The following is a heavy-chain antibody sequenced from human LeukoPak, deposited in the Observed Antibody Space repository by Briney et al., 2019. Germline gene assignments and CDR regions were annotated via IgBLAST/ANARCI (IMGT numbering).Heavy chain of an antibody. CDR3: ARSTFGGNSGYFDY. CDR1: GGSFSGYY. D-gene: IGHD4-23*01. CDR2: IDHSGST. V-gene: IGHV4-34*01. J-gene: IGHJ4*02. Sequence: PSETLSLTCAVYGGSFSGYYWSWIRQPPGKGLEWIGEIDHSGSTNYNPSLKSRVTISVDTSKNQFSLKLSSVTAADTAVYYCARSTFGGNSGYFDYWGQGTPVTVSS.